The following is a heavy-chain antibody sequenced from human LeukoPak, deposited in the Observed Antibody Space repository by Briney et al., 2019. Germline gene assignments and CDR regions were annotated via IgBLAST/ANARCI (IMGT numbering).Heavy chain of an antibody. J-gene: IGHJ4*02. CDR2: IYYSGST. Sequence: SETLSLTCTVSGGSISSGGYYWSWIRQHPGKGLEWIGYIYYSGSTYYNPSLKSRVTISVDTSKNQFSLKLSSVTAADTAVYYCAREEGYGSGSYYNGDWGQGTLVTVSS. CDR1: GGSISSGGYY. V-gene: IGHV4-31*03. CDR3: AREEGYGSGSYYNGD. D-gene: IGHD3-10*01.